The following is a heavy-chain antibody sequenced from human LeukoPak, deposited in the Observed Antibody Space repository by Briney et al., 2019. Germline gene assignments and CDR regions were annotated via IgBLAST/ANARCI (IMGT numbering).Heavy chain of an antibody. CDR3: ATVATSYYYYGMDV. D-gene: IGHD1-26*01. Sequence: SETLSLTCTVSGGSISSSSYYWGWIRQPPGKGLEWIGSFYYSASSYYNPSLKSRVTISVDTSKNQFSLKLSSVTAADTAVYYCATVATSYYYYGMDVWGQGTTVTVSS. CDR1: GGSISSSSYY. J-gene: IGHJ6*02. V-gene: IGHV4-39*01. CDR2: FYYSASS.